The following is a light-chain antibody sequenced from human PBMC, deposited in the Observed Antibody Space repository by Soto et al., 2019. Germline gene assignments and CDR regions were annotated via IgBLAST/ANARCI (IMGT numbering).Light chain of an antibody. CDR3: MQGSYWPWT. CDR2: KVS. V-gene: IGKV2-30*01. J-gene: IGKJ1*01. Sequence: DAVLTQSPLSLPVTPGQPASISCRSSQSLEYSDGKTTLNWYQQRPGQSPRRLIYKVSNRDFGVPDRFSGSGSGTAFTLEISRVEAEDVGVYYCMQGSYWPWTFGQGTKVEIK. CDR1: QSLEYSDGKTT.